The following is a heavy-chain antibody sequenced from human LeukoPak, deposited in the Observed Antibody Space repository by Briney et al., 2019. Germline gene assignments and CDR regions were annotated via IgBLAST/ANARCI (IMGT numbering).Heavy chain of an antibody. D-gene: IGHD3-10*01. J-gene: IGHJ4*02. Sequence: GGSLRLSCETSGFTFSSYAMNWVRQAPGKGLEWVSAISASGGSTSYADSVKGWFTISRDNSKNTLFLQMNSLRAEDTAIYYCAKDGYYYGSGSHHYDYWGQGALVTVSS. V-gene: IGHV3-23*01. CDR2: ISASGGST. CDR3: AKDGYYYGSGSHHYDY. CDR1: GFTFSSYA.